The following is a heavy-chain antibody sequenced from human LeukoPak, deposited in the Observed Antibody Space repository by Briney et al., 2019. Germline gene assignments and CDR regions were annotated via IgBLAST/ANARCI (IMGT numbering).Heavy chain of an antibody. V-gene: IGHV3-23*01. CDR1: GFTFSNYV. Sequence: PGGALTLSCVASGFTFSNYVMSWVRQAPGKGLEWVSSISDSGGSTYYPALVKGRFTISRKNAKNTLYAQMNSLRAEDTAVYYCAKPRRTVTRDAFDIWGQGTMVTVSS. D-gene: IGHD4-17*01. J-gene: IGHJ3*02. CDR3: AKPRRTVTRDAFDI. CDR2: ISDSGGST.